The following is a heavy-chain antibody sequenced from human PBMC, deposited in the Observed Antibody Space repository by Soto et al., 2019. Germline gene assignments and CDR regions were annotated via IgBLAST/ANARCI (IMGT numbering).Heavy chain of an antibody. J-gene: IGHJ4*02. Sequence: QVQLQESGPGLVKPSQTLSLTCTVSGGSISSGGYYWSWIRQHPGKGLEWIGYIYYSGNTYYNPSLKSRVTRSVDTSKNQFSLKLSSVTAADTAVYYCARSFVVAAAGPFDYWGQGTLVTVSS. V-gene: IGHV4-31*03. D-gene: IGHD6-13*01. CDR3: ARSFVVAAAGPFDY. CDR2: IYYSGNT. CDR1: GGSISSGGYY.